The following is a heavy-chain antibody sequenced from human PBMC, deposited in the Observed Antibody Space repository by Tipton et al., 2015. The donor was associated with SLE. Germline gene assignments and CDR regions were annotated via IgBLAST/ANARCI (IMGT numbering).Heavy chain of an antibody. Sequence: LRLSCAVYGGSFSGYYWSWIRQPPGKGLEWIGEINHSGSTNYNPSLKSRVTISVDTSKNQSSLKLSSVTAADTAVYYCARGRRFLEWGYYYYGMDVWGQGTTVTVSS. V-gene: IGHV4-34*01. CDR3: ARGRRFLEWGYYYYGMDV. CDR1: GGSFSGYY. CDR2: INHSGST. J-gene: IGHJ6*02. D-gene: IGHD3-3*01.